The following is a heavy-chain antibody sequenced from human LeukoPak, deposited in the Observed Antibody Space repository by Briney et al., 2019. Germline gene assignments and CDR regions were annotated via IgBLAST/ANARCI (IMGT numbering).Heavy chain of an antibody. Sequence: ESLKISCKSSGYSFTSYWIGWAGQMPGKGLEWMGIIYPGDSDTRYSPSFQGQVTISADKSISTAYLQWSSLKSSETAIYYCARLNGRQSFDTWGQVTLVTVSS. D-gene: IGHD2-8*01. CDR2: IYPGDSDT. V-gene: IGHV5-51*01. J-gene: IGHJ5*02. CDR3: ARLNGRQSFDT. CDR1: GYSFTSYW.